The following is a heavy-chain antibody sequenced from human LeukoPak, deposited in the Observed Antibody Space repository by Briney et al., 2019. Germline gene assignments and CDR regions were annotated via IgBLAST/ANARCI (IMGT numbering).Heavy chain of an antibody. Sequence: GGSLRLSCAASGFIFSSYAMSWVRQAPGKGLEWVSVIYSGGSTYYADSVKGRFTISRDNSKNTLYLQMNSLRAEDTAVYYCASLNDGRAFDIWGQGTMVTVSS. D-gene: IGHD1-1*01. J-gene: IGHJ3*02. CDR1: GFIFSSYA. CDR2: IYSGGST. V-gene: IGHV3-66*01. CDR3: ASLNDGRAFDI.